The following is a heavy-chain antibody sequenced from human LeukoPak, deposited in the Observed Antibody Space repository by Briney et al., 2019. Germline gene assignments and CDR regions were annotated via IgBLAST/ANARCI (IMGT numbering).Heavy chain of an antibody. V-gene: IGHV4-59*01. CDR3: ASTNSDTFDI. CDR1: GGSISSYY. D-gene: IGHD1-1*01. CDR2: IYYSGST. J-gene: IGHJ3*02. Sequence: SETLSLTCTVSGGSISSYYWSWIRQPPGKELEWIAYIYYSGSTNYNPSLKSRVTISVDTSKNQFSLKLMSVTAADTAVYYCASTNSDTFDIWGQGKLVTVSS.